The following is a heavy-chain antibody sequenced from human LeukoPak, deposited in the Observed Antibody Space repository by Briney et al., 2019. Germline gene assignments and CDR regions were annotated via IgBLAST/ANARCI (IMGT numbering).Heavy chain of an antibody. J-gene: IGHJ5*02. CDR3: ARGGYSSSWYDGKGNWFDP. CDR1: GFTFSSYE. CDR2: ISSSGSTI. V-gene: IGHV3-48*03. D-gene: IGHD6-13*01. Sequence: GGSLRLSCAASGFTFSSYEINGVRQAPGKGLEWVSYISSSGSTIYYADSVKGRFTISRDNAKNSLYLQMNSLRAEDTAVYYCARGGYSSSWYDGKGNWFDPWGQGTLVTVSS.